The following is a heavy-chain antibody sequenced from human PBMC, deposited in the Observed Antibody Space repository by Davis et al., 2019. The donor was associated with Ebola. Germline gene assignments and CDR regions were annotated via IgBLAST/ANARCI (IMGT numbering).Heavy chain of an antibody. J-gene: IGHJ6*02. Sequence: ASVKVSCKASGGTFTSYGISWVRQATGQGLEWMGWMNPNSGNTGYAQKFQGRITMTRNISISTAYMELSSLRSEDTAVYYCARYPSDLYYYYYGMDVWGQGTTVTVSS. V-gene: IGHV1-8*02. CDR3: ARYPSDLYYYYYGMDV. CDR2: MNPNSGNT. CDR1: GGTFTSYG.